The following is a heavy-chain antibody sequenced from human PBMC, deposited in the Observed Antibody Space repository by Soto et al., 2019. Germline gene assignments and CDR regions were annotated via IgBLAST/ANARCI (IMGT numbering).Heavy chain of an antibody. Sequence: SATLSLTCTVSGGSISSVGYYWSWIRQHPGKGLEWIGYIYYSGSTYYNPSLKSRVTISVDTSKNQFPLKLSSVTAADTAVYYCARGPTVVGGYYLVGNWFGPWGQGTLVTVSS. CDR3: ARGPTVVGGYYLVGNWFGP. D-gene: IGHD3-22*01. V-gene: IGHV4-31*03. CDR1: GGSISSVGYY. CDR2: IYYSGST. J-gene: IGHJ5*02.